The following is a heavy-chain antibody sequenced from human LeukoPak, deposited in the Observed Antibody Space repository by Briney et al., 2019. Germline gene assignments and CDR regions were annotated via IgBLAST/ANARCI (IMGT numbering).Heavy chain of an antibody. CDR3: ARQPGSSWSPYYYYGMDV. CDR1: GGSISSSSYY. V-gene: IGHV4-39*01. CDR2: IYYSGNT. J-gene: IGHJ6*02. D-gene: IGHD6-13*01. Sequence: SETLSLTCTVSGGSISSSSYYWGWIRQPPGKGLEWIGSIYYSGNTYYNPSLKSRVTISVDTSKNQFSLKLSSVTAADTAVYYCARQPGSSWSPYYYYGMDVWGQGTTVTVSS.